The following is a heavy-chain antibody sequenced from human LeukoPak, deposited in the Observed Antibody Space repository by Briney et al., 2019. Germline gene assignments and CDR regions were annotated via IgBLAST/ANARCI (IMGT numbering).Heavy chain of an antibody. V-gene: IGHV3-23*01. CDR1: GFTFSSYP. Sequence: GGSLRLSCAASGFTFSSYPMSWVRQAPAKGLQWVSAISGGGGSAYYADSVKGRFTISRDNSKSTLYLQMNSLKAEGTAIYYCAARPLMPPRFDYWGQGTLVTVSS. CDR2: ISGGGGSA. D-gene: IGHD2-2*01. CDR3: AARPLMPPRFDY. J-gene: IGHJ4*02.